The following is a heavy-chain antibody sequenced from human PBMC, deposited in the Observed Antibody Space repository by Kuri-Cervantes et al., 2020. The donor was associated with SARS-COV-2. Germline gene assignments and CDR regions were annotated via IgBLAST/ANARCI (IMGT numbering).Heavy chain of an antibody. CDR3: AVSPRRDGYNYLYYFDY. D-gene: IGHD5-24*01. V-gene: IGHV1-69*06. J-gene: IGHJ4*02. Sequence: SVKVSCKASGYTFTSYAITWVRQAPGQGLEWMGGIIPFFGTANYAQKFQGRVTITADKSTSTAYMELSSLRSEDTAVYYCAVSPRRDGYNYLYYFDYWGQGTLVTVSS. CDR1: GYTFTSYA. CDR2: IIPFFGTA.